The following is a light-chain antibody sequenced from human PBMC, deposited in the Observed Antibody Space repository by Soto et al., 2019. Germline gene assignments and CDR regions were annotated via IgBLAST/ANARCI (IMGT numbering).Light chain of an antibody. V-gene: IGKV3-20*01. Sequence: EIVLTQSPGTLSLSPGETATLSCRASDVVGNNNLAWYQQKFGQAPRLLIFGATSTAPGIPDRFSGSGSGTDFTLTISRLEPEDLGVYHCQQYGSSPFMFTFGQGTKLEI. J-gene: IGKJ2*01. CDR3: QQYGSSPFMFT. CDR2: GAT. CDR1: DVVGNNN.